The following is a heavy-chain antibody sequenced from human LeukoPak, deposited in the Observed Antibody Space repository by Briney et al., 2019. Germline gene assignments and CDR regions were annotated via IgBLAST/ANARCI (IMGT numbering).Heavy chain of an antibody. Sequence: PGGSLRLSCAASGFTFSSYSMNWVRQAPGKGLEWVSSISSSSSYIYYADSVKGRFTISRDNAKNSLYLQMNSLRAEDTAVYYCARGTITYYDFWTPPDYYYYMDVWGKGTTVTVSS. CDR3: ARGTITYYDFWTPPDYYYYMDV. J-gene: IGHJ6*03. D-gene: IGHD3-3*01. CDR1: GFTFSSYS. CDR2: ISSSSSYI. V-gene: IGHV3-21*01.